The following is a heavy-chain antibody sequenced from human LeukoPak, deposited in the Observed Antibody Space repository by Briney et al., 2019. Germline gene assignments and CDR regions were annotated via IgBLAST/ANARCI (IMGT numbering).Heavy chain of an antibody. J-gene: IGHJ3*02. Sequence: SETLSLTFTVSGGSISSYYWSWIRQPAGKGLEWIGRIYTSGSTNYNPSLKSRVTMSVDTSKNQFSLKLSSVTAADTAVYYCARERGIGIVGAIDAFDIWGQGTMVTASS. CDR3: ARERGIGIVGAIDAFDI. D-gene: IGHD1-26*01. CDR1: GGSISSYY. CDR2: IYTSGST. V-gene: IGHV4-4*07.